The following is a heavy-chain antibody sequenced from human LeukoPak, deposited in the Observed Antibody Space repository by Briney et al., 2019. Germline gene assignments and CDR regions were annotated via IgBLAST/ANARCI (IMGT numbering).Heavy chain of an antibody. V-gene: IGHV1-2*02. Sequence: GASVKVSCKASGYTFTGYYMHWVRQAPGQGLEWMGWINPNSGGTNYAQKFQGRVTMTRDTSISTVYMELSRLRSDDTAVYYCARDPMGLWFGEEGIDPWGQGTLVTVSS. CDR3: ARDPMGLWFGEEGIDP. CDR1: GYTFTGYY. J-gene: IGHJ5*02. CDR2: INPNSGGT. D-gene: IGHD3-10*01.